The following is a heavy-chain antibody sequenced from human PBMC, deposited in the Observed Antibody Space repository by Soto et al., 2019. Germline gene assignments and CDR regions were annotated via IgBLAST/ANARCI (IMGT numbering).Heavy chain of an antibody. CDR3: ARSYYDSTGFAVDP. J-gene: IGHJ5*02. CDR1: GASVSHGY. V-gene: IGHV4-59*02. Sequence: QMQLQASGPGLVKPSETLSLTCNVSGASVSHGYWSWIRQPPGKGLEWIGFMYFGGSFNYNPSLTSLATISVETSKNQFSMKLTSVPASDTAVYYCARSYYDSTGFAVDPWGQGTLVTVSS. D-gene: IGHD3-22*01. CDR2: MYFGGSF.